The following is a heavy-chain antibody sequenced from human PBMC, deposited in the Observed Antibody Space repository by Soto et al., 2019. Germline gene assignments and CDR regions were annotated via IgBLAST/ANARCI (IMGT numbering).Heavy chain of an antibody. J-gene: IGHJ4*02. V-gene: IGHV4-30-4*01. CDR3: AGQITVTTYYFDY. D-gene: IGHD4-17*01. CDR1: GGSISSGDYY. CDR2: IYYSGST. Sequence: PSETLSLTCTVSGGSISSGDYYWSWIRQPPGKGLEWIGYIYYSGSTYYNPSLKGRVTISVDTSKNQFSLKLSSVTAADTAVYYCAGQITVTTYYFDYWGQGTLVTVSS.